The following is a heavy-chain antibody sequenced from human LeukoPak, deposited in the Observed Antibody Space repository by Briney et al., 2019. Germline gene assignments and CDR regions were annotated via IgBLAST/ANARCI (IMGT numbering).Heavy chain of an antibody. J-gene: IGHJ2*01. CDR3: ARSYPYCTNGVCYTWYFDL. CDR2: ISSSGSTI. Sequence: GGSLRLSCAASGFTFSSYEMNWVRQAPGKGLEWVSYISSSGSTIYYADSVKGRFTISKDNAKSSLYLQMNSLRAEDTAVYYCARSYPYCTNGVCYTWYFDLWGRGTLVTVSS. D-gene: IGHD2-8*01. CDR1: GFTFSSYE. V-gene: IGHV3-48*03.